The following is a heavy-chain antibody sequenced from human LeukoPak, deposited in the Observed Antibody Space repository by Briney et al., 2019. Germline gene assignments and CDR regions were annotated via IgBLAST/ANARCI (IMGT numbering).Heavy chain of an antibody. V-gene: IGHV3-74*01. Sequence: GSLRLSCVASGFTFSSYWMHWVRQAPGKGLVWVSRINNDGSSTSYADSVKGRFTISRDNAKNTLYLQMNGLRAEDTAVYYCARAPYYYYMDVWGKGTTVTVSS. CDR1: GFTFSSYW. CDR2: INNDGSST. J-gene: IGHJ6*03. CDR3: ARAPYYYYMDV.